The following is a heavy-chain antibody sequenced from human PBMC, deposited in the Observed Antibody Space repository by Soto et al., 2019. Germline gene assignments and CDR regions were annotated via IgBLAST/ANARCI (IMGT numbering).Heavy chain of an antibody. CDR2: ISASGGST. CDR3: AKSPTYYYGSGSDYFDY. CDR1: GFTFSSYA. Sequence: GGSLRLSCAASGFTFSSYALSWVRQAPGKGLEWVSTISASGGSTYYADTVKGRFTISRDNSKNTLYLQVNSLRAEDTVVYYCAKSPTYYYGSGSDYFDYWGQGTLVTVSS. V-gene: IGHV3-23*01. D-gene: IGHD3-10*01. J-gene: IGHJ4*02.